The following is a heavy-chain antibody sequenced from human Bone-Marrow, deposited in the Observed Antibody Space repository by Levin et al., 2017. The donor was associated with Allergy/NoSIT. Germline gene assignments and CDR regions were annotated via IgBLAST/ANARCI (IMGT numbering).Heavy chain of an antibody. V-gene: IGHV3-11*05. CDR3: ARDRGYGCRDY. CDR1: GFDFRAYY. D-gene: IGHD5-24*01. J-gene: IGHJ4*02. CDR2: ISGSLTYT. Sequence: GESLKISCAASGFDFRAYYMSWIRQAPGKGLEWISLISGSLTYTNYADSVKGRFTISRDNAKHTLYLQLNTLRAEDTAVYYCARDRGYGCRDYWGQGTLVTVSS.